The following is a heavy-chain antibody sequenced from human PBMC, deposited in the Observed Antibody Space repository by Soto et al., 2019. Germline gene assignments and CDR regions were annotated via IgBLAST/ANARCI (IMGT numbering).Heavy chain of an antibody. Sequence: PGGSLRLSCAASGFTFSSYGMHWVRQAPGKGLEWVAVISYDGSNKYYADSVKGRFTISRDNSKNTLYLQMNSLRAEDTAVYYCAKEKSYLGFDYWGQGTLVTVS. CDR2: ISYDGSNK. V-gene: IGHV3-30*18. CDR1: GFTFSSYG. J-gene: IGHJ4*02. CDR3: AKEKSYLGFDY. D-gene: IGHD3-10*01.